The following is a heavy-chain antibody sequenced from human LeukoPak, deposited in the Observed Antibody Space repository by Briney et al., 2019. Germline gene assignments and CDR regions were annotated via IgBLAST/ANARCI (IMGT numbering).Heavy chain of an antibody. CDR1: GFTFSSYG. CDR3: APGGSYGPIDAFDI. J-gene: IGHJ3*02. Sequence: PGGSLRLSCAASGFTFSSYGMSWVRQAPGKGLEWVSAISGSGGSTYYADSVKGRFTISRDNAKNSLYLQMNSLRAEDTAVYYCAPGGSYGPIDAFDIWGQGTMVTVSS. CDR2: ISGSGGST. D-gene: IGHD1-26*01. V-gene: IGHV3-23*01.